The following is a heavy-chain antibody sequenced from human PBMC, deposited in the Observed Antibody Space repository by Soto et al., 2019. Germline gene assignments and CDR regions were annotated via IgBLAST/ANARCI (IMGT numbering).Heavy chain of an antibody. V-gene: IGHV3-23*01. CDR1: VFTFSSYS. CDR2: ISGPGSNT. J-gene: IGHJ6*03. CDR3: ARDVAGSTTSYYYYYMDV. D-gene: IGHD2-2*01. Sequence: SLRLSCAASVFTFSSYSMNWVRQAPGKGLEWVSVISGPGSNTYYADSVRGRFTISRDNSKNTLYLQMNSLRAEDTAVYYCARDVAGSTTSYYYYYMDVWGKGTTVTVSS.